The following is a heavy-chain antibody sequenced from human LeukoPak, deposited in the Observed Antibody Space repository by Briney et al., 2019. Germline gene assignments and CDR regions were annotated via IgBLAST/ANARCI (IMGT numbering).Heavy chain of an antibody. Sequence: YXXXXXXXPPGKGXEXVGEINHSGSTNYNASLKSRVTISVDKSKNQFSLKLRYMRAAEGAVFYFARGWYSSSYYFDYWGQGTLVTVSS. CDR1: YX. J-gene: IGHJ4*02. CDR3: ARGWYSSSYYFDY. V-gene: IGHV4-34*01. CDR2: INHSGST. D-gene: IGHD6-6*01.